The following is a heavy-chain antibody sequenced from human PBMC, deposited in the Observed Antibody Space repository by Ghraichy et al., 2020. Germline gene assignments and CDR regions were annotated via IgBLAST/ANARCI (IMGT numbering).Heavy chain of an antibody. CDR2: ISGSSSYI. D-gene: IGHD3-16*02. Sequence: GGSLRLSCAASGFTFNSYTMNWVRQAPGKGLQWVSSISGSSSYIYYADSVKGRFTISRDNAKNSLFLQMNSLRAEETAVYYCARAADYDSVWGSYRYFDWFDPWGQGTLVTVSS. J-gene: IGHJ5*02. V-gene: IGHV3-21*01. CDR3: ARAADYDSVWGSYRYFDWFDP. CDR1: GFTFNSYT.